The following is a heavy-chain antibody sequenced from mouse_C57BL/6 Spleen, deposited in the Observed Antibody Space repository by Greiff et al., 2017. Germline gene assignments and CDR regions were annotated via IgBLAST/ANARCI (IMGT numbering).Heavy chain of an antibody. J-gene: IGHJ4*01. CDR2: IYPGDGDT. CDR3: ARYALLDYAMDY. V-gene: IGHV1-80*01. CDR1: GYAFSSYW. D-gene: IGHD1-2*01. Sequence: VQLQQSGAELVKPGASVKISCKASGYAFSSYWMNWVKQRPGKGLEWIGQIYPGDGDTNYNGKFKGKATLTADKSSSTAYMQLSSLTSEDSAVYFCARYALLDYAMDYWGQGTSVTVSS.